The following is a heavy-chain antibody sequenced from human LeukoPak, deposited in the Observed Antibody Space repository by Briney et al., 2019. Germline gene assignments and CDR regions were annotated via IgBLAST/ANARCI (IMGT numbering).Heavy chain of an antibody. CDR2: ISAYNGNT. CDR3: ARDRITGTLRPDAFDI. V-gene: IGHV1-18*01. Sequence: ASVNVSCKASGYTFTSYGMSWVRQAPGQGLEGMGWISAYNGNTNYAQKLQGRVTITTDTSTSTAYMELRSLRSDDTAVYYCARDRITGTLRPDAFDIWGQGTTATVSS. J-gene: IGHJ3*02. CDR1: GYTFTSYG. D-gene: IGHD1-20*01.